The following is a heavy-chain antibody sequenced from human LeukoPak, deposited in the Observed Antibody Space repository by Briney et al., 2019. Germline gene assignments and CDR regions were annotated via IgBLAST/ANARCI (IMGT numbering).Heavy chain of an antibody. CDR3: ARGQAIMVRGVILVY. CDR2: MNPNSGNT. CDR1: GYTFTSYD. V-gene: IGHV1-8*01. D-gene: IGHD3-10*01. J-gene: IGHJ4*02. Sequence: GASVTVSCKASGYTFTSYDMNWVRQAPGQGLEWMGWMNPNSGNTGYAQKFQGRVTMTRNTSISTAYMELSSLRSEDTAVYYCARGQAIMVRGVILVYWGQGTLVTVSS.